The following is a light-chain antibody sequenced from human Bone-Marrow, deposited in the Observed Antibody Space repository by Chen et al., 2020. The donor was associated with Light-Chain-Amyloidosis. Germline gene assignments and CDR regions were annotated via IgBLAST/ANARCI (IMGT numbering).Light chain of an antibody. CDR1: RSDIGGYQY. J-gene: IGLJ1*01. CDR3: SSYTTRTTLYV. V-gene: IGLV2-14*03. CDR2: DVS. Sequence: QSALTQPASVSGSPGQSITISCTGTRSDIGGYQYVSWYQQHPGEAPKLMIYDVSRRPSGVSNRFSGSQSGNTASLTISGLQAEDEADYYCSSYTTRTTLYVFGTGTKVTVL.